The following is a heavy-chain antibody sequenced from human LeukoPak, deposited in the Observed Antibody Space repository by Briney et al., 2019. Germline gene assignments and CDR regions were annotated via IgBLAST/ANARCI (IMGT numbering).Heavy chain of an antibody. V-gene: IGHV3-48*01. D-gene: IGHD1-1*01. Sequence: GGSLRLSCAASGFTFSSYSMNWVRQAPGKGLEWVSYISSSSSTIYYADSVKGRFTISRDNAKNSLYLQMNSLRAEDTAVYYCARDWSGTTGDYWGQGTLVTVSS. J-gene: IGHJ4*02. CDR3: ARDWSGTTGDY. CDR2: ISSSSSTI. CDR1: GFTFSSYS.